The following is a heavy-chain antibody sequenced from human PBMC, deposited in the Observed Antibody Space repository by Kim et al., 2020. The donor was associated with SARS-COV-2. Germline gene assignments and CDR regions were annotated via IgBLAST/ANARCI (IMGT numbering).Heavy chain of an antibody. D-gene: IGHD2-2*01. J-gene: IGHJ3*01. CDR1: GSSLSLGYY. V-gene: IGHV4-38-2*02. CDR3: ARQLISAWFKFDL. CDR2: ISHGGNT. Sequence: SETLSLTCTLSGSSLSLGYYWGWVRQSPGKELEWLGSISHGGNTYYNLSLKNRLTISVDTSKKQFSLKVTSVTAADTAMYYCARQLISAWFKFDLWGQGTMVTVSS.